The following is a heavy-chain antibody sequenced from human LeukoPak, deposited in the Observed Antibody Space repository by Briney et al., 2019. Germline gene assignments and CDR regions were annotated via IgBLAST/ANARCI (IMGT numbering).Heavy chain of an antibody. CDR1: GFTFSSYW. CDR2: IKQDGSEK. CDR3: ARSGPSFYYYGSGSYYRDYYYYYMDV. V-gene: IGHV3-7*01. J-gene: IGHJ6*03. Sequence: SGGSLRLSCAASGFTFSSYWMSWVRQAPGKGLEWVANIKQDGSEKYYVDSVKGGFTISRDNAKNSMYLQMNSLRAEDTAVYYCARSGPSFYYYGSGSYYRDYYYYYMDVWGKGPRSPSP. D-gene: IGHD3-10*01.